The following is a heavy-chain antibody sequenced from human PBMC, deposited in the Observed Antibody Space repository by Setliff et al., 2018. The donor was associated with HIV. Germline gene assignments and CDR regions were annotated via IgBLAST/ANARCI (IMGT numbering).Heavy chain of an antibody. V-gene: IGHV5-51*01. CDR2: IHHGDSDN. D-gene: IGHD2-15*01. CDR3: ARTGGICSGGSCTALAYTMDV. CDR1: GYSFSSYW. J-gene: IGHJ6*02. Sequence: PGESLKTSCKGSGYSFSSYWIGWVRPMPGKGREWMGIIHHGDSDNRYSPSFLGQVTISADKSISTAYLQCSSLKASDTAMYYCARTGGICSGGSCTALAYTMDVWGQGTTVTVSS.